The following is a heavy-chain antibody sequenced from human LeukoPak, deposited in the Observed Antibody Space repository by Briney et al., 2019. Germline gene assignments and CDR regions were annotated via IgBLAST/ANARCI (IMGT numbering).Heavy chain of an antibody. CDR1: GFTFSNYG. V-gene: IGHV3-33*01. D-gene: IGHD5-18*01. J-gene: IGHJ1*01. CDR2: IWYDGSNK. Sequence: GGSLRLSCAASGFTFSNYGMHWVRQAPGKGLEWVAVIWYDGSNKYYADSVKGRFTISRDNYKIILYLQVNSLRAEDTVVYYCARDASDTAMVGYFQHWGQGTLVTVSS. CDR3: ARDASDTAMVGYFQH.